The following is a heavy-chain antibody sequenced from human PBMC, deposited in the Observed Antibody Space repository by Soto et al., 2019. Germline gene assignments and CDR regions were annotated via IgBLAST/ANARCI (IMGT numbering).Heavy chain of an antibody. CDR3: AKDSGTIAAAPLGGFDP. CDR1: GFTFSSYG. V-gene: IGHV3-30*18. J-gene: IGHJ5*02. D-gene: IGHD6-13*01. Sequence: GGSLRLSXAASGFTFSSYGMHWVRQAPGKGLEWVAVISYDGSNKYYADSVKGRFTISRDNSKNTLYLQMNSLRAEDTAVYYCAKDSGTIAAAPLGGFDPWGQGTLVTVSS. CDR2: ISYDGSNK.